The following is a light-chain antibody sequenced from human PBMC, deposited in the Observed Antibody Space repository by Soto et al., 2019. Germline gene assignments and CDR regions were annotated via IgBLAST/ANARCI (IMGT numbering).Light chain of an antibody. CDR1: SSNIGGNS. CDR3: DAWDDRVSGFYV. J-gene: IGLJ1*01. CDR2: RND. Sequence: QSVLTQPPSASGAPGQRVTISCSGSSSNIGGNSISWYQQLPGTAPKLLIYRNDQRPPGVPDRFSGSKSCPSASLAISGLRSEVEADYYCDAWDDRVSGFYVFGSGTKVTVL. V-gene: IGLV1-47*01.